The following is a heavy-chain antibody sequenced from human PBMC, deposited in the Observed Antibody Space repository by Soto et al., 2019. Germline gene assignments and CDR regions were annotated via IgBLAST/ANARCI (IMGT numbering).Heavy chain of an antibody. CDR2: INPNSGGT. CDR1: GYTFTGYY. V-gene: IGHV1-2*02. Sequence: ASVKVSCKASGYTFTGYYMHWGRQAPGQGLEWMGWINPNSGGTNYAQKFQGRVTMTRDTSISTAYMELSRLRSDDTAVYYCARGKPTISEGRWFDPWGQGTLVTVSS. CDR3: ARGKPTISEGRWFDP. J-gene: IGHJ5*02. D-gene: IGHD3-3*01.